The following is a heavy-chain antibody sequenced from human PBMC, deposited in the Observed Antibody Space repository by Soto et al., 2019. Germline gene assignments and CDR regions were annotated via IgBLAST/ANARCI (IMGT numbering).Heavy chain of an antibody. J-gene: IGHJ4*01. Sequence: SETLSLTCTVSGGSVSSGSYYWSWIRQPPGKGLEWNGYIYYSGSTNYNPSLKSRVTISVDTSKNQFSLKLSSVTAADTAVYYCARGNYYDSSGQYYFDYWGQGTLVTVSS. CDR2: IYYSGST. D-gene: IGHD3-22*01. V-gene: IGHV4-61*01. CDR3: ARGNYYDSSGQYYFDY. CDR1: GGSVSSGSYY.